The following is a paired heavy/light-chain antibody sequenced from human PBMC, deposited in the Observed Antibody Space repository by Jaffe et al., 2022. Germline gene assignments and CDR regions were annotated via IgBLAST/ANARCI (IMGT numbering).Heavy chain of an antibody. CDR3: ARDLGYSSGWYTKVTPEDAFDI. J-gene: IGHJ3*02. Sequence: EVQLVESGGGLVQPGGSLRLSCAASGFTFSSYEMNWVRQAPGKGLEWVSYISSSGSTIYYADSVKGRFTISRDNAKNSLYLQMNSLRAEDTAVYYCARDLGYSSGWYTKVTPEDAFDIWGQGTMVTVSS. D-gene: IGHD6-19*01. CDR2: ISSSGSTI. V-gene: IGHV3-48*03. CDR1: GFTFSSYE.
Light chain of an antibody. V-gene: IGLV1-40*01. CDR2: GNS. J-gene: IGLJ1*01. CDR1: SSNIGAGYD. CDR3: QSYDSSLSGRYV. Sequence: QSVLTQPPSVSGAPGQRVTISCTGSSSNIGAGYDVHWYQQLPGTAPKLLIYGNSNRPSGVPDRFSGSKSGTSASLAITGLQAEDEADYYCQSYDSSLSGRYVFGTGTKVTVL.